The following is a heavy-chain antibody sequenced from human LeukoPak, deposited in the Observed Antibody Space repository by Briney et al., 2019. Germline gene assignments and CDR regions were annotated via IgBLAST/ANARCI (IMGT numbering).Heavy chain of an antibody. CDR2: ISGSGGST. Sequence: GGSLRLSCAASGFTFSSYAMSWVRQAPGKGPEWVSVISGSGGSTYYADSVKGRFTISRDNSKNTLYLQMNSLRAEDTAVYYCARDLALMHGDYGVDYWGQGTLVTVSS. CDR3: ARDLALMHGDYGVDY. J-gene: IGHJ4*02. CDR1: GFTFSSYA. V-gene: IGHV3-23*01. D-gene: IGHD4-17*01.